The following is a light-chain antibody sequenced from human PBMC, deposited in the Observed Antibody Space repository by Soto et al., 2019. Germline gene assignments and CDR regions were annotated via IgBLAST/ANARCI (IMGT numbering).Light chain of an antibody. V-gene: IGKV3-11*01. CDR3: QHRHN. CDR2: DAS. J-gene: IGKJ3*01. CDR1: QSVSID. Sequence: EVVLTQSPATLSLSPGDRATLSCRASQSVSIDFAWYQQKPGQAPRLLIYDASNRATGIPPRFSGSGSGTDFTLTISSLEPEDFAVYYCQHRHNFGPGTKVDIK.